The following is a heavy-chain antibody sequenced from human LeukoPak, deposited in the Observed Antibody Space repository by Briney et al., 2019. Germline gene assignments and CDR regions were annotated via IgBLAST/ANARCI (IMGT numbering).Heavy chain of an antibody. CDR3: ARDRYGVRSGSCDY. V-gene: IGHV1-18*01. J-gene: IGHJ4*02. CDR1: GCTFTSYG. Sequence: ASVKVSCKASGCTFTSYGISWVRQAPGQGLEWMGWISGDNGDTNYAQKLQGRVTMTTDTSTSTAYMELRSLRYDDTAVYYCARDRYGVRSGSCDYWGQGTLVTVSS. D-gene: IGHD1-26*01. CDR2: ISGDNGDT.